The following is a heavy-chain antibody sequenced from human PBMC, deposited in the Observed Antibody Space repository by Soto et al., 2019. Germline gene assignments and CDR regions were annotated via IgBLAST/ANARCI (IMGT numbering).Heavy chain of an antibody. CDR2: IYYSGST. J-gene: IGHJ6*03. CDR1: GGSISSYY. D-gene: IGHD6-13*01. V-gene: IGHV4-59*01. Sequence: SETLSLTCTVSGGSISSYYWSWIRQPPGKGLEWIGYIYYSGSTNYNPSLKSRVTISVDTSKNQFSLKLSSVTAADTAVYYCARVWGSSSGYGEGYYYYRGVGGKGTTVTVSS. CDR3: ARVWGSSSGYGEGYYYYRGV.